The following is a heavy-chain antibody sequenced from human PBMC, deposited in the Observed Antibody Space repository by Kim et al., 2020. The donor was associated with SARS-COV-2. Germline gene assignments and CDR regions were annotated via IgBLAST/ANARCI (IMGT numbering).Heavy chain of an antibody. CDR1: GFNFNDYT. Sequence: GGSLRLSCAASGFNFNDYTMHWVRQTPGRGLEWLSFIYWDGGTTYYADSVKGRFTISRDNSKNSLYLQMSSLTFEDTALYYCARERGSGWFGTFDYWGHGTLLTVSS. CDR2: IYWDGGTT. V-gene: IGHV3-43*01. CDR3: ARERGSGWFGTFDY. D-gene: IGHD6-19*01. J-gene: IGHJ4*01.